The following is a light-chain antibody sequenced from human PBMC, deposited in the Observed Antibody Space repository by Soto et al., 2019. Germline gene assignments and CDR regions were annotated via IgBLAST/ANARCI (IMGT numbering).Light chain of an antibody. V-gene: IGKV1-39*01. CDR2: AAS. J-gene: IGKJ1*01. CDR1: QSINVY. Sequence: IQMTQSPSSLSSSVGHRVTITCRASQSINVYLNWYQQKPGNAPKLLISAASSLHSGAPSRFSGTGYGTAFNISISSLQTEAFETYYCQQTYPPPETFGPGTKVDIK. CDR3: QQTYPPPET.